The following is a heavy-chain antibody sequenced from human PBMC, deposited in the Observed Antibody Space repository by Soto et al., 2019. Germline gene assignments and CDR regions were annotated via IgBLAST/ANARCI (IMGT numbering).Heavy chain of an antibody. J-gene: IGHJ6*02. CDR3: ARDVRYYGSGMFYYYGMDV. V-gene: IGHV3-13*04. CDR2: IGTAGDT. D-gene: IGHD3-10*01. Sequence: EVQLVESGGGLVQPGGSLRLSCAASGFTFSSYDMHWVRQATGKGLEWVSAIGTAGDTYYPGSVKGRFTISRENAKNSLYLQMNSLRAGDTAVYYCARDVRYYGSGMFYYYGMDVWGQGTTVTVSS. CDR1: GFTFSSYD.